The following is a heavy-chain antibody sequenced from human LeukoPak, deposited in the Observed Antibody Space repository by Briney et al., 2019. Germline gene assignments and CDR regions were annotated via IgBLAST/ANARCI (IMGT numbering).Heavy chain of an antibody. CDR2: ISAYNGNT. D-gene: IGHD2-15*01. CDR3: AREIVVVAALKTGGYYGMDV. CDR1: GYTFTSYG. J-gene: IGHJ6*02. Sequence: ASVKVSSKASGYTFTSYGISWVRQAPGQGEERRGWISAYNGNTNYAQKLQGRVTMTTDPSTSTAYMELRSLRSDDTAVYYCAREIVVVAALKTGGYYGMDVWGQGTTVTVSS. V-gene: IGHV1-18*01.